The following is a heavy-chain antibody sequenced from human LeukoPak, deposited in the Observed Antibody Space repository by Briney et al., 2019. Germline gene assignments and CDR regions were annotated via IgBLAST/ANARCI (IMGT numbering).Heavy chain of an antibody. D-gene: IGHD1-26*01. J-gene: IGHJ4*02. CDR3: ARHLRVGATQSNFDY. Sequence: GESLKISCKGSGYSFTSYWISWVRQMPGKGLEWMGRIDPSDSYTNYSPSFQGHVTISADKSISTAYLQWSSLKASDTAMYYCARHLRVGATQSNFDYWGQGALVTVSS. V-gene: IGHV5-10-1*01. CDR1: GYSFTSYW. CDR2: IDPSDSYT.